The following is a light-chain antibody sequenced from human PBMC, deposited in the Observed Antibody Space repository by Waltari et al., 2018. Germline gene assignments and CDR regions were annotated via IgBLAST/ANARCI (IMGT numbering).Light chain of an antibody. CDR2: GAS. CDR3: QKYDRLPAT. Sequence: EIVLTQSPGTLSLSPGEGGTLSCRASQSVSRFLAWYQQKPGQAPRLLIYGASTRATGIPDRFSGSGSGTDFSLTISRLEPEDFAVYYCQKYDRLPATFGQGTKVEIK. CDR1: QSVSRF. V-gene: IGKV3-20*01. J-gene: IGKJ1*01.